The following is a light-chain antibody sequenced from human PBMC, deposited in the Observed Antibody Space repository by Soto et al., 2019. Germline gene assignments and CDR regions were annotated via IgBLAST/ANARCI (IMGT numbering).Light chain of an antibody. J-gene: IGKJ4*01. CDR2: AAS. CDR3: QQDYNLPLFLT. CDR1: QSISSY. V-gene: IGKV1-39*01. Sequence: DIQMTQSPSSLSASVGYRVTITCRASQSISSYLNWYQQKPGKAPKLLIYAASSLQSGVPSRFSGSGSGTDFTLTISSLQPEDFAVYYCQQDYNLPLFLTFGGGTTVDIK.